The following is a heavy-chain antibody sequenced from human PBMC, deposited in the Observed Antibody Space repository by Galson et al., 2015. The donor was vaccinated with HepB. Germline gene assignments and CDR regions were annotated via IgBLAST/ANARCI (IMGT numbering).Heavy chain of an antibody. Sequence: SLRLSCAASGFSFNIYTMGWIRQASGQGLEWVSSITAYTNSKYYAGSVKGRFSISRDNADNSLYLQMNDLRAEDTAVYYCVRDSRPDLGSGNYYPNYYHPSCQVALLTVSS. CDR2: ITAYTNSK. J-gene: IGHJ5*02. CDR3: VRDSRPDLGSGNYYPNYYHP. V-gene: IGHV3-21*01. CDR1: GFSFNIYT. D-gene: IGHD3-10*01.